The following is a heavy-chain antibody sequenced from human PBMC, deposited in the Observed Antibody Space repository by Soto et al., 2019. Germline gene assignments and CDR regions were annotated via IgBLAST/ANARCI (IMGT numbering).Heavy chain of an antibody. CDR2: FDPEDGET. V-gene: IGHV1-24*01. CDR3: ATYYDFWSGNDAFDI. Sequence: ASVKVSCKVSGYTLTELSMHWVRQAPGKGLEWMGGFDPEDGETIYAQKFQGRVTMTEDTSTDTAYMELSSLRSEDTAVYYCATYYDFWSGNDAFDIWGQGTMVTVSS. D-gene: IGHD3-3*01. CDR1: GYTLTELS. J-gene: IGHJ3*02.